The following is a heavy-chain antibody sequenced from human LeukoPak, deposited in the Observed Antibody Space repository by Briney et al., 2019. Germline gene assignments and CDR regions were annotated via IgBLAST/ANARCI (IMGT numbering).Heavy chain of an antibody. CDR2: ISWNSGSI. CDR1: GFTFDDYA. J-gene: IGHJ4*02. D-gene: IGHD3-10*01. V-gene: IGHV3-9*01. CDR3: AKSSSITMVRGAKTDY. Sequence: GRSLRLSCAATGFTFDDYAMHWVRQAPGKGLEWVSGISWNSGSIGYADSVKGRFTISRDNAKNSLYLQMNSLRAEDTAVYYCAKSSSITMVRGAKTDYWGQGTLVTVSS.